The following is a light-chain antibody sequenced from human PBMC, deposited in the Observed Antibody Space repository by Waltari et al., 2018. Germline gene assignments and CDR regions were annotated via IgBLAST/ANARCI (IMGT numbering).Light chain of an antibody. V-gene: IGKV3-20*01. J-gene: IGKJ1*01. Sequence: EIVLTQSPGTLSLSPGERATLSCRASQNLSSRYLAWYQQKRGPAPRLLIYASSTRATGVPDSFSGSGFGTDFTLTISRLEPEDFAVYYCQQYVRSRTFGQGTKVEVK. CDR3: QQYVRSRT. CDR1: QNLSSRY. CDR2: ASS.